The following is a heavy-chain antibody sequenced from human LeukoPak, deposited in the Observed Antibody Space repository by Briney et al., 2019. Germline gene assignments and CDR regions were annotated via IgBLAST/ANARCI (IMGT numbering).Heavy chain of an antibody. Sequence: PSETLSLTCTVSGXSITGNYGSWIRQAPGKGLEWIAYIYNSGSTNYNPSLKSRVTISLDTSKNQFSLKLTSVTAADTAVYYCASRTAAGFVPYWGQGALVAVSS. D-gene: IGHD6-13*01. CDR3: ASRTAAGFVPY. CDR1: GXSITGNY. V-gene: IGHV4-59*08. J-gene: IGHJ4*02. CDR2: IYNSGST.